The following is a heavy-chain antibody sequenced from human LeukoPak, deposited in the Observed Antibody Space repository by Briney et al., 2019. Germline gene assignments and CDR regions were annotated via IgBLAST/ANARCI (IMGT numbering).Heavy chain of an antibody. CDR2: IRGDAGST. CDR3: ARVWAWGSGNYFDN. Sequence: PGGPLRLSCAASGFTFDAFGMTWVRQAPEKGLEWDSAIRGDAGSTGYADSVKGRFTISRDNAKNSLYLQMNSLRVEDTALYYCARVWAWGSGNYFDNWGQGTLVTVSS. J-gene: IGHJ4*02. D-gene: IGHD7-27*01. CDR1: GFTFDAFG. V-gene: IGHV3-20*04.